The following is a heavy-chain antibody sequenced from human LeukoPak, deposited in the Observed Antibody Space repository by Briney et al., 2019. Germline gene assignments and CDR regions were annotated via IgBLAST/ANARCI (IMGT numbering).Heavy chain of an antibody. Sequence: ASVKVSCKASGYTFTSYGISWVRQAPGQGLEWMGWISAYNGNTNYAQKLQGRVTMTTDTSTSTAYMELSSLRSEDTAVYYCARDSSGYLWDYWGQGTLVTVSS. CDR1: GYTFTSYG. V-gene: IGHV1-18*01. J-gene: IGHJ4*02. CDR3: ARDSSGYLWDY. D-gene: IGHD3-22*01. CDR2: ISAYNGNT.